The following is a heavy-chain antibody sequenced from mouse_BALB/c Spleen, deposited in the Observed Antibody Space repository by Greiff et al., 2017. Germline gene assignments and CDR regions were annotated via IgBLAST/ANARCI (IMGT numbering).Heavy chain of an antibody. Sequence: EVKLVESGGGLVQPGGSLKLSCAASGFTFSSYTMSWVRQTPEKRLEWVAYISNGGGSTYYPDTVKGRFTISRDNAKNTLYLQMSSLKSEDTAMYYCARHITTATDSMDYWGQGTSVTVSS. CDR3: ARHITTATDSMDY. CDR1: GFTFSSYT. V-gene: IGHV5-12-2*01. CDR2: ISNGGGST. D-gene: IGHD1-2*01. J-gene: IGHJ4*01.